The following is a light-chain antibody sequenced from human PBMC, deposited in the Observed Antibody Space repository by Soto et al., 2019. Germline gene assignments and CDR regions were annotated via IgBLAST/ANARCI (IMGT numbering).Light chain of an antibody. J-gene: IGKJ1*01. CDR1: QSVSSSY. CDR3: QQRLNWPPG. CDR2: GAP. Sequence: EIVLTQSPGTLSLSPGERATLSCRASQSVSSSYLAWYQQKPGQAPRLLIYGAPSRATGIPDRFSGSGSGTDFTLTISDLEPADFGLYYCQQRLNWPPGFGQGTKV. V-gene: IGKV3D-20*02.